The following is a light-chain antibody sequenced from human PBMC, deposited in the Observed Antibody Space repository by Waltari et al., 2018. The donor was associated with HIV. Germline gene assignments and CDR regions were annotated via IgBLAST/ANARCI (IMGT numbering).Light chain of an antibody. CDR1: TSNIGSNF. CDR2: GVD. CDR3: ATWDDSLSGVL. Sequence: QSVLTQPPSTSGTPGQTVTISCSGSTSNIGSNFVYWYQQLPGTAPTLLIYGVDQRPSGVPDRFSVSKSGTSASLAISGLLSEDEAEYYCATWDDSLSGVLFGGGTKLTVL. J-gene: IGLJ3*02. V-gene: IGLV1-47*01.